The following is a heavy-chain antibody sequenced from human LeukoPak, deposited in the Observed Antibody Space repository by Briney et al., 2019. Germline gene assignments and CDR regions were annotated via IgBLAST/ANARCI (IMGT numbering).Heavy chain of an antibody. CDR1: GDPISGYSDY. Sequence: SETLSLTCTVSGDPISGYSDYKWTWIRQPPGKGLEWIGYVYYTGNTNYNPSLKSRVTISVDTSKNQFSLKLTSVTAADTAVYYCAREYSAFDYWGQGILVTVSS. V-gene: IGHV4-61*08. J-gene: IGHJ4*02. CDR2: VYYTGNT. D-gene: IGHD1-26*01. CDR3: AREYSAFDY.